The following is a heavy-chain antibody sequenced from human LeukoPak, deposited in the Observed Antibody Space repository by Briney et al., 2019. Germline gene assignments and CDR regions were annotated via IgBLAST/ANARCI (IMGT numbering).Heavy chain of an antibody. J-gene: IGHJ4*02. CDR3: AREYYDFWSGYSFGAHDY. CDR2: ISYDGSNK. V-gene: IGHV3-30-3*01. D-gene: IGHD3-3*01. Sequence: GRSLRLSCAASGFTFSSYAMHWVGQAPGKGLEWVAVISYDGSNKYYADSVKGRFTISRDNSNNPLYLQMNSLRAEDTAVYYCAREYYDFWSGYSFGAHDYWGQGTLVTVSS. CDR1: GFTFSSYA.